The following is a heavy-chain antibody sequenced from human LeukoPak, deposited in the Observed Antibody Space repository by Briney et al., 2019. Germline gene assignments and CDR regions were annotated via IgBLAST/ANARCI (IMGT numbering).Heavy chain of an antibody. V-gene: IGHV3-48*02. Sequence: PGGSLRLSCAASGFTFSSYSMNWVRQAPGKGLEWVSYISSSSSTIYYADSVKGRFTISRDNAKNSLYLQMNSLRDEDTAVYYCSRILGRSWSGGFDYWGQGTLVTVSS. CDR1: GFTFSSYS. D-gene: IGHD3-10*01. J-gene: IGHJ4*02. CDR3: SRILGRSWSGGFDY. CDR2: ISSSSSTI.